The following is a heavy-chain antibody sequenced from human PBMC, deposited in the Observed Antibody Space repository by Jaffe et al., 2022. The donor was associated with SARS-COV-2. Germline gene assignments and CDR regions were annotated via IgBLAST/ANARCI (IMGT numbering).Heavy chain of an antibody. V-gene: IGHV3-23*01. CDR2: ISPSGGST. CDR1: GFTFSSYA. D-gene: IGHD6-19*01. Sequence: EVQLLESGGGLVQPGGSLRLSCAASGFTFSSYAMRWVRQTPGKGLEWVSAISPSGGSTHYADSVKGRFTISRDNSKSTLYLQMDSLRAEDTAVYYCAKGDSSGWRFDYWGQGTLVTVSS. CDR3: AKGDSSGWRFDY. J-gene: IGHJ4*02.